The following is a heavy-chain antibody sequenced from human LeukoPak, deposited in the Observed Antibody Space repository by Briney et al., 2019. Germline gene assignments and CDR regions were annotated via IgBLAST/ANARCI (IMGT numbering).Heavy chain of an antibody. J-gene: IGHJ3*01. CDR1: GFTFSSTT. CDR3: AKDVRTGYSFDF. D-gene: IGHD3-9*01. Sequence: GGSLRLSCVASGFTFSSTTMGWVRQAPGKGLEWVSTISDSGGGTYYADSVKGRFTISRDNSRDTVYMQMDSLRAEDTARYYCAKDVRTGYSFDFWGQGTMITVSS. CDR2: ISDSGGGT. V-gene: IGHV3-23*01.